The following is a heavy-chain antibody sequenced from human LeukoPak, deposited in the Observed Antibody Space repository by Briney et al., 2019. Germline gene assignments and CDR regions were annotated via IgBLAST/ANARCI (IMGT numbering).Heavy chain of an antibody. CDR2: IYYSGST. V-gene: IGHV4-30-4*01. CDR3: ARMISFGGAFDI. D-gene: IGHD3-16*01. CDR1: GGSISSGDYY. Sequence: SQTLSLTCTVSGGSISSGDYYWSWIRQPPGKGLEWIGYIYYSGSTYYNPSLKSRVTISVDTSKNQFSLKLNSVTPEDTAVYYCARMISFGGAFDIWGQGTMVTVSS. J-gene: IGHJ3*02.